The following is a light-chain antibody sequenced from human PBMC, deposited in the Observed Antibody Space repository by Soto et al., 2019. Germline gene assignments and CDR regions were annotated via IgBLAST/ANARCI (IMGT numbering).Light chain of an antibody. CDR1: QTISSNY. J-gene: IGKJ1*01. Sequence: ETVLTQSPGTLSLSPGERATLSCRASQTISSNYLAWYRQTPGQAPRLLIYGASNRATGIADRFSGSGSGTDFARLNSSLEPEDVALYYCQQYGSSPWTFGQGTKVEI. V-gene: IGKV3-20*01. CDR3: QQYGSSPWT. CDR2: GAS.